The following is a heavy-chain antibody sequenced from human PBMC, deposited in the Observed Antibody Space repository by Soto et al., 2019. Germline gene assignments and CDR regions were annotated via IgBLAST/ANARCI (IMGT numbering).Heavy chain of an antibody. CDR2: INHSGST. V-gene: IGHV4-34*01. J-gene: IGHJ6*02. CDR3: ARGRAIHYYYYGMDV. Sequence: SETLSLTCAVYGGSFSGYYWSWIRQPPGKGLEWIGEINHSGSTNYNPSLKSRVTISVDTPKNQFSLKLSSVTAADTAVYYCARGRAIHYYYYGMDVWGQGTTVTVSS. CDR1: GGSFSGYY.